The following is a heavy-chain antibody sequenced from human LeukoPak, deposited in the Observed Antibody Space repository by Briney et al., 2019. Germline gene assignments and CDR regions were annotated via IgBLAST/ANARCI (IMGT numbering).Heavy chain of an antibody. Sequence: SETLSLTCAVYGGSFSGYYWSWIRQPPGKGLEWIGEISHSGSTNYNPSLKSRVTISVDTSKNQFSLKLSSVTAADTAVYYCARDRRLGPGSYAFDIWGQGTMVTVSS. CDR2: ISHSGST. V-gene: IGHV4-34*01. J-gene: IGHJ3*02. CDR1: GGSFSGYY. D-gene: IGHD6-19*01. CDR3: ARDRRLGPGSYAFDI.